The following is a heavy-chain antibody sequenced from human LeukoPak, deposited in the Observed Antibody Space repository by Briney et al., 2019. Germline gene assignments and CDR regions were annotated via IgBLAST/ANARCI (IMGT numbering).Heavy chain of an antibody. Sequence: SETLSLTCTVSGGSISSSSYYWGWIRQPPGKGLGWIGEINHIGSTNYNPSLKSRVTISVDTSKNQFSLKLSSVTAADTAVYYCARLGEIEVRGVIKRAFDYWGQGTLVTVSS. CDR3: ARLGEIEVRGVIKRAFDY. D-gene: IGHD3-10*01. J-gene: IGHJ4*02. CDR2: INHIGST. V-gene: IGHV4-39*07. CDR1: GGSISSSSYY.